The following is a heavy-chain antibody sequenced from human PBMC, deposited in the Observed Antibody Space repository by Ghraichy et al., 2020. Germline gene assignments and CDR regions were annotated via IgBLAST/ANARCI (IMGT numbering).Heavy chain of an antibody. CDR1: GFTFSSNA. J-gene: IGHJ4*02. CDR3: ARRGGSNGWGFFDY. D-gene: IGHD6-19*01. CDR2: ISHGGDNT. V-gene: IGHV3-23*01. Sequence: GGSLRLSCGASGFTFSSNAMSWVRQAPGKGLEWVSAISHGGDNTYYADSVQGRFSISRDNSKNMLYLQMNSLRVDDTAVYYCARRGGSNGWGFFDYWGQGALVTVSS.